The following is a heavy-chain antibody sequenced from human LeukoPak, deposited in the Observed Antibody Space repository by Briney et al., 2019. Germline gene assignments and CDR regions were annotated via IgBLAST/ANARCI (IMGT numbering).Heavy chain of an antibody. J-gene: IGHJ4*02. D-gene: IGHD3-10*01. CDR3: AIAALWFGELIHPETNYFDY. V-gene: IGHV3-23*01. Sequence: RPGGSLRLSCAASGFTFSSYAMSWVRQAPGKGLEWVSAISGSGGSTYYADSVKGRFTISRDNSKNTLYLQMNSLRAEDTAVYYCAIAALWFGELIHPETNYFDYWGQGTLVTVSS. CDR2: ISGSGGST. CDR1: GFTFSSYA.